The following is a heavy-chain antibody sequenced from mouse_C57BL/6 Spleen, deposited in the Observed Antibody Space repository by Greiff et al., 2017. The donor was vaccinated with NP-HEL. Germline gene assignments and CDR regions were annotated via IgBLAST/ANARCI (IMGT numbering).Heavy chain of an antibody. V-gene: IGHV5-15*01. Sequence: EVKLVESGGGLVQPGGSLKLSCAASGFTFSDYGMAWVRQAPRKGPEWVAFISNLAYSIYYADTVTGRFTISRENAKNTLYLEMSSLRSEDTAMYYCARLFITTVGYFDVWGTGTTVTVSS. J-gene: IGHJ1*03. CDR2: ISNLAYSI. D-gene: IGHD1-1*01. CDR1: GFTFSDYG. CDR3: ARLFITTVGYFDV.